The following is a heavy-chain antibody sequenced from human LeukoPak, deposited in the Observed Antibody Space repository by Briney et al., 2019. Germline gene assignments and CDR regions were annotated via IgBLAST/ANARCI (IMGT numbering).Heavy chain of an antibody. J-gene: IGHJ5*02. D-gene: IGHD6-6*01. CDR2: IYHSGST. V-gene: IGHV4-38-2*01. CDR1: GYSISSGYY. Sequence: PSETLSLTCAVSGYSISSGYYWGWIRQPPGKGLEWIGSIYHSGSTYYNPSLKSRVTISVDTSKNQFSLKLSSVTAADTAVYYCARMEYSSSWDNWFDPWGQGTLVTVSP. CDR3: ARMEYSSSWDNWFDP.